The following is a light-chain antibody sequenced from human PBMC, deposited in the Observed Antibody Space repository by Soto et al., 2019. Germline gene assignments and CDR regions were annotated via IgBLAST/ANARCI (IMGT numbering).Light chain of an antibody. Sequence: QSALTQPASVSGSPGQSITISCTGTSSDVGGYHYVSWYQHHPGKAPKLIIYEVSNRPSGVSNRFSGSKSGNTASLTISGLQADDEADYYCSSYTSSSTVVFGVGTKVTVL. CDR3: SSYTSSSTVV. V-gene: IGLV2-14*01. CDR2: EVS. J-gene: IGLJ1*01. CDR1: SSDVGGYHY.